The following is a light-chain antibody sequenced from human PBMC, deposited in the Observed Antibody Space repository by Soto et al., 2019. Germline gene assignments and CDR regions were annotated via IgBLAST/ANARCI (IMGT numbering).Light chain of an antibody. V-gene: IGLV2-14*01. CDR2: DVS. J-gene: IGLJ1*01. CDR3: SSYTSSSSYV. Sequence: QSVLTQPASVSGSPGQSITISCTGTSSDVGGYNYVSWYQQHPGKAPKLMIYDVSNRPSGVSNRFSGSKSGNTAFLTISGLQAEDEADYYCSSYTSSSSYVFGTG. CDR1: SSDVGGYNY.